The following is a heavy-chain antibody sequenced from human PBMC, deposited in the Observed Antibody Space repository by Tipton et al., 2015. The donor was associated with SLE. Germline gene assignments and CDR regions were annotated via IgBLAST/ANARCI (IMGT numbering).Heavy chain of an antibody. D-gene: IGHD6-6*01. CDR2: VFRGGST. CDR1: GDSLSGQY. CDR3: ARGAARRRYFDY. V-gene: IGHV4-34*01. Sequence: TLSLTCSVYGDSLSGQYWSWIRQPPGKGLEWIGEVFRGGSTNYSPSLESRVTITVDMSKNQFSLRLISVTAADTAVYYCARGAARRRYFDYWGQGTLVTVSS. J-gene: IGHJ4*02.